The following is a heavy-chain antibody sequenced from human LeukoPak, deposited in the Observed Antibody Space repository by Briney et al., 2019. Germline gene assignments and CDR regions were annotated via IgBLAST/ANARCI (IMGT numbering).Heavy chain of an antibody. Sequence: GESLKISCQSSGYNFTPYWIVWVRQMPGKGLEWMGITFAGYSYTIYSPSFQGQVTISVDKSISTAYLQWSSLKASDTAMYYCARQYYDFWSGSGAYDYWGQGTLVTVSS. V-gene: IGHV5-51*01. D-gene: IGHD3-3*01. J-gene: IGHJ4*02. CDR3: ARQYYDFWSGSGAYDY. CDR1: GYNFTPYW. CDR2: TFAGYSYT.